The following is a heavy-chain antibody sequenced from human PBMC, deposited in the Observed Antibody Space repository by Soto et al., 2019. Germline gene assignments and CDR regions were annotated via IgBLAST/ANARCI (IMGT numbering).Heavy chain of an antibody. Sequence: GGSLRLSCAASGFTFSSYGMHWVRQAPGKGLEWVAVIWYDESNIYYADSVKGRFTISRDNSKNTLSLQMNSLRAEDTAVYYCARDPNPRGYSYGFFDYWGQGTLVTVSS. V-gene: IGHV3-33*01. CDR1: GFTFSSYG. CDR2: IWYDESNI. CDR3: ARDPNPRGYSYGFFDY. D-gene: IGHD5-18*01. J-gene: IGHJ4*02.